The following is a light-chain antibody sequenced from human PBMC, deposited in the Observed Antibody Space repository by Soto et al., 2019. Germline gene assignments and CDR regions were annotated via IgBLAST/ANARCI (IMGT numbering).Light chain of an antibody. CDR2: GAS. CDR1: QSVSSNY. V-gene: IGKV3-20*01. J-gene: IGKJ4*01. CDR3: QQYGSSPLT. Sequence: EIVLTQSPGTLSLSPGERASLSCRASQSVSSNYLAWYQQKPGQAPRLLIYGASCRATGIPDRFSGSGSGTDFTLTISRLEPEDFVVYYCQQYGSSPLTFGGGTKVEIK.